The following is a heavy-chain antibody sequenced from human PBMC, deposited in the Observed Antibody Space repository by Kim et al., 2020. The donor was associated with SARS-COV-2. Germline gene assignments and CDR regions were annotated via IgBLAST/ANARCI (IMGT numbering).Heavy chain of an antibody. V-gene: IGHV1-69*01. D-gene: IGHD2-21*01. Sequence: FKGRVTITAYESTSTAYMELSSLRSEDTAVYYCARDPYCGGDCYSGYFDYWGQGTLVTVSS. CDR3: ARDPYCGGDCYSGYFDY. J-gene: IGHJ4*02.